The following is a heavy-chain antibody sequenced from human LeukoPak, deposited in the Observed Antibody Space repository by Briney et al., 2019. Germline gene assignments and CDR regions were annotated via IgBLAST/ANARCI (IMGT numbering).Heavy chain of an antibody. V-gene: IGHV4-61*01. D-gene: IGHD3-22*01. J-gene: IGHJ4*02. CDR3: ARGDSSGPLLSSAPGYYLDY. CDR2: ISYSGST. CDR1: GGSVSSDSYY. Sequence: SETLSLTCTVSGGSVSSDSYYWSWIRQPPGKGLEWIGYISYSGSTDYSPSLKSRVTISVDTSKNQFSLKLSSVTAADTAVYYCARGDSSGPLLSSAPGYYLDYWGQGTLVTVSS.